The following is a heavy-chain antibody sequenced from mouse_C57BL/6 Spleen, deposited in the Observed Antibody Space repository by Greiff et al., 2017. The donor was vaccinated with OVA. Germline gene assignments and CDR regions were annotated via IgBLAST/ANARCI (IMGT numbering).Heavy chain of an antibody. D-gene: IGHD1-1*01. CDR3: ARHATYYGVHYFDY. V-gene: IGHV2-6-1*01. CDR1: GFSLTSYG. Sequence: QVQLQQSGPGLVAPSQSLSITCTVSGFSLTSYGVHWVRQPPGKGLEWLVVIWSDGSTTYNSALKSRLSISKDNSKSQVFLKMNSLQTDDTAMYYCARHATYYGVHYFDYWGQGTTLTVSS. J-gene: IGHJ2*01. CDR2: IWSDGST.